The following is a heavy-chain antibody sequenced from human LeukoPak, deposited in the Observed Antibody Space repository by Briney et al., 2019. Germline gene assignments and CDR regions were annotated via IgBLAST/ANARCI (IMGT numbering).Heavy chain of an antibody. CDR3: ARVQGLQFPDYYFGMDV. CDR1: GYTFTSYG. D-gene: IGHD5-24*01. Sequence: ASVKVSCKASGYTFTSYGISWVRQAPGQGLEWMGWISAYNGNTNYAQKLQGRVTMTTDTSTSTAYMELRSLRSDDTAVYYCARVQGLQFPDYYFGMDVWGQGTKVTGSS. V-gene: IGHV1-18*01. J-gene: IGHJ6*02. CDR2: ISAYNGNT.